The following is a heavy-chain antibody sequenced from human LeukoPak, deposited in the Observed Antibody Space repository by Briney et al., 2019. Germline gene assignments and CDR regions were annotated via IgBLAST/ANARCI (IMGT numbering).Heavy chain of an antibody. V-gene: IGHV3-7*01. CDR1: GFTFSSYW. D-gene: IGHD2-15*01. J-gene: IGHJ5*02. CDR2: INEDGSEK. Sequence: GGSLRLSCEASGFTFSSYWMTWVRQAPGKGLEWVANINEDGSEKYYVDSLKGRFTISRDNAKNSLYLQMNSLRAEDTAVYYCARGGYCSGGSCYWFDPWGQGTLVTVSS. CDR3: ARGGYCSGGSCYWFDP.